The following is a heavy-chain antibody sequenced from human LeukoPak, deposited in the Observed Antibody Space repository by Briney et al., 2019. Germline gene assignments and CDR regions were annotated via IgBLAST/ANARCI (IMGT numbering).Heavy chain of an antibody. CDR2: ISSSGRYI. CDR1: GFTFTNYN. Sequence: GGSLRLSCAASGFTFTNYNMNWVRQAPRKGLEYISSISSSGRYIYIADSLKGRFTISIDNAKNSLFLQMNSLRAEDTAVYYCARSYGSGSYVLGYWGQGALVTVSS. D-gene: IGHD3-10*01. CDR3: ARSYGSGSYVLGY. J-gene: IGHJ4*02. V-gene: IGHV3-21*01.